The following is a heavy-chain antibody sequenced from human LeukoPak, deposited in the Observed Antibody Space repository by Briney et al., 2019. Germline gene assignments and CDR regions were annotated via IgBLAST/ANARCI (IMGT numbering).Heavy chain of an antibody. V-gene: IGHV1-2*06. J-gene: IGHJ5*02. Sequence: ASVKVSCRASGYTFTSYYMHWVRQAPGQGLEWMGRINPNSGGTNYAQKFQGRVTMTRDTSISTAYMELSRLRSDDTAVYYCARSARRGFCSSTSCHYNWFDPWGQGTLVTVSS. CDR3: ARSARRGFCSSTSCHYNWFDP. D-gene: IGHD2-2*01. CDR2: INPNSGGT. CDR1: GYTFTSYY.